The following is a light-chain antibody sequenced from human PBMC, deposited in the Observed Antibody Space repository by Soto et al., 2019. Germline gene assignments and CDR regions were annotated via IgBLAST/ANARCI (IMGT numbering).Light chain of an antibody. CDR1: SGSIASNY. J-gene: IGLJ6*01. CDR3: QSYDSSNRV. Sequence: NFMLTQPHSVSESPGKTVTISCTGSSGSIASNYVQWYQQRPGSAPTTVIYEDYQRPSGVPDRFSGSIDSSSNSASLTISGLKTEDEADYYCQSYDSSNRVFGSGTQLTVL. CDR2: EDY. V-gene: IGLV6-57*02.